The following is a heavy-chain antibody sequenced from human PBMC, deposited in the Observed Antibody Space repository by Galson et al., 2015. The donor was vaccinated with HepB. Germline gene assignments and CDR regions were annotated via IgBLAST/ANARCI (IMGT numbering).Heavy chain of an antibody. J-gene: IGHJ4*02. CDR3: ARDLGYCTGSTCYAACDY. CDR2: IRYDGNKK. D-gene: IGHD2-15*01. V-gene: IGHV3-30*02. CDR1: EFTFSSYG. Sequence: SLRLSCAASEFTFSSYGMHWVRQAPGKGLEWVAFIRYDGNKKWYADFVKGRFTISRDNSKNTLYLQMNSLRAEDTAVFYCARDLGYCTGSTCYAACDYWGQGTLVTVSS.